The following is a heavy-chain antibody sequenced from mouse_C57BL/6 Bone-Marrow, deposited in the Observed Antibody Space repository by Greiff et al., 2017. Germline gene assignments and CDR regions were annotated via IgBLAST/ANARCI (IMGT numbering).Heavy chain of an antibody. V-gene: IGHV7-1*01. CDR3: ARAKRDYAMDY. J-gene: IGHJ4*01. Sequence: EVNVVESGGGLVQSGRSLRLSCATSGFTFSDFYMEWVRQAPGKGLEWIAASRNKANDYTTEYSASVKGRFIVSRDTSQSILYLQMNALRAEDTAIYYCARAKRDYAMDYWGQGTSVTVSS. CDR1: GFTFSDFY. CDR2: SRNKANDYTT.